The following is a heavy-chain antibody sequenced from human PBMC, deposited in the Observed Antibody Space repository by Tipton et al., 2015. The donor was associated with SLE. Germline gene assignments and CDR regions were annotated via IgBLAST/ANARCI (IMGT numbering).Heavy chain of an antibody. J-gene: IGHJ3*02. CDR1: GLTVSSYW. V-gene: IGHV3-74*01. CDR3: AGELVDAFDI. Sequence: SLRLSCAASGLTVSSYWMHWVRQAPGKGLVWVSRINGDGSKTNYADSVKGRFTISRDNSKNTLYLQMNSLRAADTAVYYCAGELVDAFDIWGQGTMVTVLS. CDR2: INGDGSKT.